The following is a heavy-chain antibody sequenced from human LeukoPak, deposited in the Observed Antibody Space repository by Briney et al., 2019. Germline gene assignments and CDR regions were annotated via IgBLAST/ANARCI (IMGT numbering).Heavy chain of an antibody. V-gene: IGHV3-53*01. CDR3: ARALFAGAFYGMDV. CDR2: IYSGGNT. D-gene: IGHD3-10*01. J-gene: IGHJ6*02. Sequence: GGSLRLSCAASGFTVSSNYMSWVRQAPGKGLEWVSVIYSGGNTHYADSVKGRFTISRDNSKDTLYLQMNSLRAEDTAVYYCARALFAGAFYGMDVWGQGTTVTVSS. CDR1: GFTVSSNY.